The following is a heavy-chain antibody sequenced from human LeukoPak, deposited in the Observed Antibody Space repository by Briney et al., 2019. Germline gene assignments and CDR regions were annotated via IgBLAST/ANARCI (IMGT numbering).Heavy chain of an antibody. D-gene: IGHD6-13*01. CDR3: ARARRAAIAAAYYYGMDV. CDR1: GGSISSYY. Sequence: SETLSLTCTVSGGSISSYYWSWIRQPPGKGLEWIGYIYYSGSTNYNPSLKSRVTISVDTSKNQFSLKLSSVTAADTAVYYCARARRAAIAAAYYYGMDVWGQGTTVTVSS. CDR2: IYYSGST. J-gene: IGHJ6*02. V-gene: IGHV4-59*01.